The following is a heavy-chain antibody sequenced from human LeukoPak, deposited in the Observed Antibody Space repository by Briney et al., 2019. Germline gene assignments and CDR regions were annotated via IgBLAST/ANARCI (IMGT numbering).Heavy chain of an antibody. CDR1: GYIFTGYY. Sequence: ASVKVSCMASGYIFTGYYMHWVRQAPGQGLEWMGWINPNSGGTNSAQKFQGRVTITRDTSISTAYMELSRLTSDDTAVYYCARHPYSGSYHFDYWGQGTLVTVSS. CDR3: ARHPYSGSYHFDY. D-gene: IGHD1-26*01. J-gene: IGHJ4*02. V-gene: IGHV1-2*02. CDR2: INPNSGGT.